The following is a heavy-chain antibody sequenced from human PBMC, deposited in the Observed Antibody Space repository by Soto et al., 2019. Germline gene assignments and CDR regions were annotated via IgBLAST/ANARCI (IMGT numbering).Heavy chain of an antibody. CDR3: ARAGYSYGPNPLLY. CDR2: IYYSGST. CDR1: GGSISSGGYY. J-gene: IGHJ4*02. V-gene: IGHV4-31*03. Sequence: QVQLQESGPGLVKPSQTLSLTCTVSGGSISSGGYYWSWIRQHPGKGLEWIGYIYYSGSTYYNPSLNSRVTISVDTSKNQFSLKLRSVTAADTAVYYCARAGYSYGPNPLLYWGQGTLVTVSS. D-gene: IGHD5-18*01.